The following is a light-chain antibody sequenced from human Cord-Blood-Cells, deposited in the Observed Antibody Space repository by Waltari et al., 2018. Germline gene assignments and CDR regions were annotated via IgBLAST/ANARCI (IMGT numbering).Light chain of an antibody. J-gene: IGKJ3*01. V-gene: IGKV3-15*01. CDR1: QSVSSN. Sequence: EILLTQSPATLSVSPGERATLSCMASQSVSSNLAWYQQKPGQAPRLLIYGASTRATGIPSRFSGSGSGTEFTLTISSLQSEDFAVYYCQQYNNWPFTFGPGTKVDIK. CDR3: QQYNNWPFT. CDR2: GAS.